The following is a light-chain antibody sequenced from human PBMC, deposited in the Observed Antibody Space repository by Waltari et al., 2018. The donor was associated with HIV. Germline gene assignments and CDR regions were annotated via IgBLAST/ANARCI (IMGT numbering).Light chain of an antibody. V-gene: IGKV1-9*01. CDR3: QQLNTYPHT. CDR2: STS. Sequence: DIHLTQSPSFLSASVGDRVTITCRASQDSSNSVAWYQQRSGKAPKLLMYSTSTLQSGVPSRFRGSRSRTEFTLTIASLQAEDFATYFCQQLNTYPHTFGQGTKVEI. CDR1: QDSSNS. J-gene: IGKJ2*01.